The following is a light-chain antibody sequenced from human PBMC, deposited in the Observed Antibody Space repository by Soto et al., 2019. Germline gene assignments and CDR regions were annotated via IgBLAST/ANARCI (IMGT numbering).Light chain of an antibody. Sequence: DIQMTQSPSTLSASVGDRVTITCRASQRISSWLAWYQQKPGKAPKLLIYDASSLESGVPSRFSGSGSGTEFTLTICSLQPDDFATSYCQQYNSYSTFGQGTKLEIK. J-gene: IGKJ2*01. V-gene: IGKV1-5*01. CDR1: QRISSW. CDR3: QQYNSYST. CDR2: DAS.